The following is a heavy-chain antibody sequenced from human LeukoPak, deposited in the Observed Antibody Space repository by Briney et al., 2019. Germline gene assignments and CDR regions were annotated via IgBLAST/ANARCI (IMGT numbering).Heavy chain of an antibody. V-gene: IGHV3-53*01. Sequence: GGSLRLSCAASGFTVSSNYMSWVRQAPGKGLEWVSVIYSGGSTYYPDSVKGRFTISRDNSKNTLYLQMNSLRAEDTAVYYCASLAGDLYYFDYWGQGTRVTVSS. CDR2: IYSGGST. CDR1: GFTVSSNY. J-gene: IGHJ4*02. CDR3: ASLAGDLYYFDY. D-gene: IGHD7-27*01.